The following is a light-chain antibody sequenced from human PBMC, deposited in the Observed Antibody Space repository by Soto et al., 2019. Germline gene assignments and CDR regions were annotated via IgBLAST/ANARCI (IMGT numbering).Light chain of an antibody. J-gene: IGKJ5*01. V-gene: IGKV3-20*01. CDR3: QQYANSPIT. CDR1: QPVSSNF. Sequence: ELVLTQSPGTLSLSPGVSAALSCRASQPVSSNFLAWYQQKPGQAPRLLIYGVSSRASGIPDRFFGSGSGTDFTLTINRLEPQDFAVYYCQQYANSPITFGQGTRLEIK. CDR2: GVS.